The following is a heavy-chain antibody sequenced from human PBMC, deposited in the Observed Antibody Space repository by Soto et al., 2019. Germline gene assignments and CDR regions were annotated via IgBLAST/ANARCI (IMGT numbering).Heavy chain of an antibody. V-gene: IGHV1-58*01. CDR2: IVVGSGNT. CDR3: AAIGYSFGNFDY. Sequence: QMQLVQSGPEVKKPGTSVKVSCKASGFPFTSSAVQWVRQARGQLLEWIGWIVVGSGNTNYAQKFQERVTITRDMSTSTAYMKLSSLRSEDTAVYYWAAIGYSFGNFDYWGQGTLVTVSS. D-gene: IGHD5-18*01. CDR1: GFPFTSSA. J-gene: IGHJ4*02.